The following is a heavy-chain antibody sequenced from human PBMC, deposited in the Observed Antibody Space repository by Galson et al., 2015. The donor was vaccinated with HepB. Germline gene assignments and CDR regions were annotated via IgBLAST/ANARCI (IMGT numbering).Heavy chain of an antibody. V-gene: IGHV1-18*04. CDR3: ARGGLAIFGGPTFDY. J-gene: IGHJ4*02. Sequence: SVKVSCKASGYTFTRYNINWVRQAPGQGLEWVGNAEYTQKFQGRATMTTDTSTNTAYMELRSLRSDDTAMYYCARGGLAIFGGPTFDYWGRGTLVTVSS. CDR1: GYTFTRYN. D-gene: IGHD3-16*01.